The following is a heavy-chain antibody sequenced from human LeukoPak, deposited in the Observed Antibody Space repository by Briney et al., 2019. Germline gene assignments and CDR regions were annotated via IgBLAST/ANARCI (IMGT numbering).Heavy chain of an antibody. CDR3: ARGTITMVRGVMDYYGMDV. CDR2: IIPIFGTA. D-gene: IGHD3-10*01. Sequence: ASVKVSCKASGGTFSSYAISWVRQAPGQGLEWMGGIIPIFGTANYAQKFQGRVTITADKSTSTAYMELSSLRSEDTAVYYCARGTITMVRGVMDYYGMDVWDKGTTVTVSS. CDR1: GGTFSSYA. V-gene: IGHV1-69*06. J-gene: IGHJ6*04.